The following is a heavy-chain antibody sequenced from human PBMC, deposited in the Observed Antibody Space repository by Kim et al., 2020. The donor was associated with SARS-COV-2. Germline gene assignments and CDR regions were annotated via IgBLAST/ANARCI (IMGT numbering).Heavy chain of an antibody. CDR1: GYTFTSYY. CDR2: INPSGGST. V-gene: IGHV1-46*01. D-gene: IGHD1-26*01. J-gene: IGHJ5*02. CDR3: ARGAGIVGASSGPQHVWFDP. Sequence: ASVKVSCKASGYTFTSYYMHWVRQAPGQGLEWMGIINPSGGSTSYAQKFQGRVTMTRDTSTSTVYMELSSLRSEDTAVYYCARGAGIVGASSGPQHVWFDPWGQGTLVTVSS.